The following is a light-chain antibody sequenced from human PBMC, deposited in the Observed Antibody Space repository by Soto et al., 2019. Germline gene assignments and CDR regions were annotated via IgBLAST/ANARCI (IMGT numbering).Light chain of an antibody. J-gene: IGKJ5*01. Sequence: EIVVTPSPATLSVSPVERATLSCRASQSVSSNLAWYQQKPGQAPRLLIYAASTRATGIPARFSGSGSGTEFTLTISSLQSEDFAVYFCQQYNDWPITFDQGTRLEI. CDR2: AAS. CDR3: QQYNDWPIT. CDR1: QSVSSN. V-gene: IGKV3-15*01.